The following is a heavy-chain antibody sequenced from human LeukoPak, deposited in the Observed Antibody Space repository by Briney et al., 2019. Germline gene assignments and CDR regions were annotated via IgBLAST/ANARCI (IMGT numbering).Heavy chain of an antibody. V-gene: IGHV3-23*01. CDR2: ISGSGGST. J-gene: IGHJ4*02. Sequence: GGSLRLSCAASGFSFNDAWMNWVRQAPGKGLEWVSAISGSGGSTYYADSVKGRFTISRDNSKNTLYLQMNSLRAEDTAVYYCATVFSSSNEFFDYWGQGALVTVSS. D-gene: IGHD2-2*01. CDR1: GFSFNDAW. CDR3: ATVFSSSNEFFDY.